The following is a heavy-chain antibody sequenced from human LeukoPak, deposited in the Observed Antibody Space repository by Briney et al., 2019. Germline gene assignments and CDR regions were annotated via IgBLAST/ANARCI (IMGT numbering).Heavy chain of an antibody. CDR2: ISWNSGSI. V-gene: IGHV3-9*01. D-gene: IGHD5-12*01. J-gene: IGHJ4*02. CDR3: ARDGDIVATIRPLDY. Sequence: QAGGSLRLSCAASGFTFDDYAMHWVRQAPGKGLEWVSGISWNSGSIGYADSVKGRFTISRDNAKNSLYLQMNSLRAEDTAVYYCARDGDIVATIRPLDYWGQGTLVTVSS. CDR1: GFTFDDYA.